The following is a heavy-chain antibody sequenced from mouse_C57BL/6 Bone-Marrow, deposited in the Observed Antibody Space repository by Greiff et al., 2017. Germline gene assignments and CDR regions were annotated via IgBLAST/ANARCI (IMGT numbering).Heavy chain of an antibody. CDR2: IDPSDSYT. CDR3: ARHDYDGDYYAMDY. V-gene: IGHV1-50*01. J-gene: IGHJ4*01. CDR1: GYTFTSYW. D-gene: IGHD2-4*01. Sequence: QVQLKQPGAELVKPGASVKLSCKASGYTFTSYWMQWVKQRPGQGLAWIGEIDPSDSYTNYNQKFKGKATLAVDTSSSTAYMQLSSLTSEDSAVYYCARHDYDGDYYAMDYWGQGTSVTVSS.